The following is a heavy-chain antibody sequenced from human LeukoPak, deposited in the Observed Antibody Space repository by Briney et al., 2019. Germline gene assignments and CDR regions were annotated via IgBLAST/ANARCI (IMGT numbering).Heavy chain of an antibody. CDR2: INHSGST. CDR1: GGSSSGYY. Sequence: SETLSLTCAVYGGSSSGYYWSWVRQPPGKGLEWIGEINHSGSTNYNPSLKSRVTISVDTSKKQFSLKLSSVTAADTAVYYCARAKKRGYSGYTLWPWGQGTLVTVSS. J-gene: IGHJ5*02. CDR3: ARAKKRGYSGYTLWP. D-gene: IGHD5-12*01. V-gene: IGHV4-34*01.